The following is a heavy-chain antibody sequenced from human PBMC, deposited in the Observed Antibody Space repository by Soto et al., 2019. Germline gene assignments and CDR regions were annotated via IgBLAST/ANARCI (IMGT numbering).Heavy chain of an antibody. J-gene: IGHJ4*02. CDR3: SRGRYGDY. Sequence: QVHLVQSGAEVKKPGAAVKVSCKASGYTFTSYGITWVRQAPGQGLEWMGWISAHNGNTDYAQKLQGRVIVTRDTSTSTAYMELRSLRSDDTAVYYCSRGRYGDYWGQGALLTVSS. V-gene: IGHV1-18*01. CDR1: GYTFTSYG. D-gene: IGHD1-26*01. CDR2: ISAHNGNT.